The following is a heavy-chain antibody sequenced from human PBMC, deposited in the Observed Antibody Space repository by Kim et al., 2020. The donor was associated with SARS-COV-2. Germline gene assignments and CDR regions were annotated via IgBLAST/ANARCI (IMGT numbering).Heavy chain of an antibody. J-gene: IGHJ4*02. V-gene: IGHV1-18*01. D-gene: IGHD4-17*01. CDR3: ARGAYGDVSFDY. Sequence: EYGQKGQGRVIMTTDTSTNTAYMELWSLRSDDTAMYYCARGAYGDVSFDYWGQGTLVTVSS.